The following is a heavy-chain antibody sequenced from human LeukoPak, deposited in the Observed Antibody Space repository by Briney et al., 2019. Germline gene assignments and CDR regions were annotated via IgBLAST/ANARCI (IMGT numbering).Heavy chain of an antibody. D-gene: IGHD3-10*01. J-gene: IGHJ4*02. CDR2: IDPNSGGT. CDR1: GYTFTGYY. V-gene: IGHV1-2*06. Sequence: ASVKVSRKASGYTFTGYYMHWVRQAPGQGPEWMGRIDPNSGGTNYAQKFQGRVTMTRDTSISTAYMELSRLRSDDTAVYYCARDRYYGSGSYCNVFDYWGQGTLVTVSS. CDR3: ARDRYYGSGSYCNVFDY.